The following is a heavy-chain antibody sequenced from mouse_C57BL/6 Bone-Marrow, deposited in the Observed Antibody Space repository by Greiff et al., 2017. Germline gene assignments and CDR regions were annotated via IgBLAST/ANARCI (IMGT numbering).Heavy chain of an antibody. CDR2: IHPNSGST. CDR3: GRRCSRYAMDY. D-gene: IGHD1-1*01. Sequence: QVQLQQPGAELVKPGASVKLSCKASGYTFTSYWMHWVKQRPGQGLEWIGMIHPNSGSTNYNEKFKSKATLTVDKSSSTAYMQLSSLTSEDSAVYYCGRRCSRYAMDYWGQGTSVTVSS. V-gene: IGHV1-64*01. J-gene: IGHJ4*01. CDR1: GYTFTSYW.